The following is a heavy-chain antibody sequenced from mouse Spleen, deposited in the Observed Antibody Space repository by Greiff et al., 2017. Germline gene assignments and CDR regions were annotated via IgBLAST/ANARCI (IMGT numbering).Heavy chain of an antibody. Sequence: EVKVEESGGGLVQPGGSMKLSCVASGFTFSNYWMNWVRQSPEKGLEWVAQIRLKSDNYATHYAESVKGRFTISRDDSKSSVYLQMNNLRAEDTGIYYCTVNRLRRSFDYWGQGTTLTVSS. CDR2: IRLKSDNYAT. CDR3: TVNRLRRSFDY. D-gene: IGHD2-2*01. CDR1: GFTFSNYW. J-gene: IGHJ2*01. V-gene: IGHV6-3*01.